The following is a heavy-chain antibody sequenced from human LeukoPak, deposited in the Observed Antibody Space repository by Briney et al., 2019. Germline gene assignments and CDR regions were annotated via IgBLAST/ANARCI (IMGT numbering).Heavy chain of an antibody. CDR1: GYTFTGYY. D-gene: IGHD3-22*01. CDR3: ARVGDSSGYYSNDAFDI. Sequence: ASVKVSCKASGYTFTGYYMHWVRQAPGQGLEWMGWINPNSGGTNYAQKLQGRVTMTTDTSTSIAYMELRSLRSDDTAVYYCARVGDSSGYYSNDAFDIWGQGTMVTVSS. V-gene: IGHV1-2*02. J-gene: IGHJ3*02. CDR2: INPNSGGT.